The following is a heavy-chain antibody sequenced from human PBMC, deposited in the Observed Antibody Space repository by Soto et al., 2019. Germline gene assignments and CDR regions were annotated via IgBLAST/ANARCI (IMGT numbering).Heavy chain of an antibody. D-gene: IGHD1-26*01. V-gene: IGHV3-30*18. CDR1: GFTFSNFG. J-gene: IGHJ4*02. Sequence: QPGGSLRLSCAASGFTFSNFGMHWVRQAPGKGLEWVAVISYDGSNKYYADSVKGRFTISRDNSKNTLYLQMNSLRAEDTAVYYCAKDMWELPPLYYFDYWGQGTLVTVSS. CDR3: AKDMWELPPLYYFDY. CDR2: ISYDGSNK.